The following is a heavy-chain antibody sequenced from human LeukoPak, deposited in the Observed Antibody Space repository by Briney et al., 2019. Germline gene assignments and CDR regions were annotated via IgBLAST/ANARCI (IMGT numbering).Heavy chain of an antibody. V-gene: IGHV5-51*01. CDR2: IYPEDSDN. D-gene: IGHD2-15*01. Sequence: EESLKISCKGSGYSFSSYWIGWVRQMPGKGLEWMAIIYPEDSDNRYGPSFQGQVTISADRSISTAYMQWSSLKASDSAMYYCARHRKDIGFDSWGQGTLVTVSS. CDR3: ARHRKDIGFDS. J-gene: IGHJ4*02. CDR1: GYSFSSYW.